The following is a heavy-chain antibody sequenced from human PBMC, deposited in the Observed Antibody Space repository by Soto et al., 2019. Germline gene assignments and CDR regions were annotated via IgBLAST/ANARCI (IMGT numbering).Heavy chain of an antibody. D-gene: IGHD2-15*01. J-gene: IGHJ4*02. V-gene: IGHV3-23*01. CDR1: GFTFSSYA. CDR2: ISGSGGST. Sequence: EVQLLESGGGLVQPGGSLRLSCAASGFTFSSYAMSWVRQAPGKGLEWVSAISGSGGSTYYADSVKGRFTISRDNSKNTLYLQMHSLRAEDTAVYYCAKGPETVVVAAAFHFDYWGQGTLVTVSS. CDR3: AKGPETVVVAAAFHFDY.